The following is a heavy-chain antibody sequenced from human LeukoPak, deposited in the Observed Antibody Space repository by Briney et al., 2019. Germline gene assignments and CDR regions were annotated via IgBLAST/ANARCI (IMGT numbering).Heavy chain of an antibody. CDR3: ARHSCSSTSCPFDY. V-gene: IGHV4-39*01. Sequence: SETLSLTCTVSGGSISSSSYYWGWIRQPPGKGLEWIGSIYYSGGTYYNPSLKSRVTISVDTSKNQLSLKLSSVTAADTAVYYCARHSCSSTSCPFDYWGQGTLVTVSS. CDR2: IYYSGGT. CDR1: GGSISSSSYY. D-gene: IGHD2-2*01. J-gene: IGHJ4*02.